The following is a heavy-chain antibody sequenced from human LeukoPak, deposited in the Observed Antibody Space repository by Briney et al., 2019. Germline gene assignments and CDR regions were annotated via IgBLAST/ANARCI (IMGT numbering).Heavy chain of an antibody. V-gene: IGHV3-23*01. Sequence: GGSLRLSCAASGFTFSAYAMSWVRQAPGKGLEWVSLISGSDVSTYYADSVKGRFTISRDNSKNTLYLQMNSLRAEDTAVYYCAKDAYGDYVGRRMGYWFDPWGQGTLVTVSS. CDR3: AKDAYGDYVGRRMGYWFDP. CDR1: GFTFSAYA. J-gene: IGHJ5*02. CDR2: ISGSDVST. D-gene: IGHD4-17*01.